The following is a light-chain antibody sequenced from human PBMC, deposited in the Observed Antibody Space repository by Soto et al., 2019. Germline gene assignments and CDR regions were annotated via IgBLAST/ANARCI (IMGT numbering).Light chain of an antibody. Sequence: EVVLTQSAGTLSLSPGERATLSCRTSQSVSSSYLAWYQQKPGQAPRLLIYGASSRATGIPDRFSGSGSGTDFTLTISRLEPEDFAVYYCQQYGSSLFGGGTKVDIK. CDR1: QSVSSSY. J-gene: IGKJ4*01. CDR3: QQYGSSL. CDR2: GAS. V-gene: IGKV3-20*01.